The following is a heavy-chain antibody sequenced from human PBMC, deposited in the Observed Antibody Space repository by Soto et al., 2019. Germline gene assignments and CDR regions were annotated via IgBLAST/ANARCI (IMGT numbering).Heavy chain of an antibody. CDR2: INPKSGGT. D-gene: IGHD1-26*01. Sequence: ASVKVSCKASGYTFTVYYMHWVRQAPGQGLEWMGWINPKSGGTMYPQKFQGRVTMTWDTSISTAYMALTRLGSDDTAVYYCARDLAKGGGSAGFDYWGQGTLVTVSS. CDR1: GYTFTVYY. J-gene: IGHJ4*02. V-gene: IGHV1-2*02. CDR3: ARDLAKGGGSAGFDY.